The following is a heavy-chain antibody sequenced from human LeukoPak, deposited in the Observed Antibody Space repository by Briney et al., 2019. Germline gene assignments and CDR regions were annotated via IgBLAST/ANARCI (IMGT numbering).Heavy chain of an antibody. CDR2: TSYDGSTK. CDR1: GFTFSSYA. J-gene: IGHJ4*02. Sequence: GGSLRLSCAASGFTFSSYAMHGVRQAPGKGLGWVALTSYDGSTKYYADSVKGRFTISRDNSKNTLYLQMNSLRAEDTAVYYCARAPIFGVIGLSYFDYWGQGTLVTVSS. D-gene: IGHD3-3*01. CDR3: ARAPIFGVIGLSYFDY. V-gene: IGHV3-30*01.